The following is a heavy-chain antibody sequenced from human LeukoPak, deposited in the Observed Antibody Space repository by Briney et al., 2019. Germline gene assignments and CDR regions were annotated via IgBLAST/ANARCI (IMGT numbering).Heavy chain of an antibody. CDR1: GFTFSIYW. V-gene: IGHV3-7*05. D-gene: IGHD1-1*01. CDR2: IKEDGSEK. Sequence: GGSPRLSCAASGFTFSIYWMTWVRQAPGKGLEWVANIKEDGSEKYYVDSVKGRFTISRDNAKNSLYLQMNSLRAEDTAVYYCAGYGKSKLDYWGQGTLVTVSS. CDR3: AGYGKSKLDY. J-gene: IGHJ4*02.